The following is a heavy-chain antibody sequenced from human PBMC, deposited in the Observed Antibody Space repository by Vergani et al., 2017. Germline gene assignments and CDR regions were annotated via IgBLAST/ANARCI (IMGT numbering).Heavy chain of an antibody. Sequence: QVQLVESGGGVVQPGRSPRLSCTSSGFTFSTYAMHWVCQAPGKGLEWVAIIYYDGSKKYYADSVKGRFTISRDNSRNTLDLLMSSLRAEDTAIYYCVREGSYCGSTTCRNPSYVYYYHMDVWGEGTTVTVSS. V-gene: IGHV3-33*01. CDR3: VREGSYCGSTTCRNPSYVYYYHMDV. D-gene: IGHD2-21*01. CDR2: IYYDGSKK. J-gene: IGHJ6*03. CDR1: GFTFSTYA.